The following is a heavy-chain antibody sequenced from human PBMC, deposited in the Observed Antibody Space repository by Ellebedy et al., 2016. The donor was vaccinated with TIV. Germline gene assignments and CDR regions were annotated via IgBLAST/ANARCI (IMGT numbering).Heavy chain of an antibody. CDR3: ATVREGVWYADC. CDR2: IWYDGSIQ. D-gene: IGHD6-19*01. CDR1: GFTFSRSG. J-gene: IGHJ4*02. Sequence: PGGSLRLSCAASGFTFSRSGMHWVRQAPGQGLAWVAIIWYDGSIQYYADSVKGRFTISRDNSKNTLYLQMNSLRDEDTAVYFCATVREGVWYADCWGQGTLVTVSS. V-gene: IGHV3-33*01.